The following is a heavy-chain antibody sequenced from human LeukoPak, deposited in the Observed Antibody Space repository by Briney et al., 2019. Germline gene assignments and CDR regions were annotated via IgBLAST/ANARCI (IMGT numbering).Heavy chain of an antibody. V-gene: IGHV4-34*01. D-gene: IGHD3-22*01. J-gene: IGHJ1*01. CDR1: GESFSGYY. CDR3: ASGYYYDSSGYSYFQH. CDR2: INHSGST. Sequence: SETLSLTCAVYGESFSGYYWSRTRQPPGKGLEWIGEINHSGSTNYNPSLKSRVTISVDTSKNQFSLKLSSVTAADTAVYYCASGYYYDSSGYSYFQHWGQGTLVTVSS.